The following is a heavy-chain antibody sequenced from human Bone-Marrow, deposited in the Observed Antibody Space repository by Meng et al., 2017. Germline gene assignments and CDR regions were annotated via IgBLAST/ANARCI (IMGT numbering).Heavy chain of an antibody. CDR1: GGSISSGDYH. D-gene: IGHD6-13*01. Sequence: QVQLQESGPGLVEPSQTLSLTCVVSGGSISSGDYHWGWNRQHPGKGLEWFGYIYYSGSTYHNPSLKSRLTISVDTSKNQFSLKLRSVTAADTAVYYCARGAAAGYYFDYWGQGTLVTVSS. V-gene: IGHV4-31*11. J-gene: IGHJ4*02. CDR2: IYYSGST. CDR3: ARGAAAGYYFDY.